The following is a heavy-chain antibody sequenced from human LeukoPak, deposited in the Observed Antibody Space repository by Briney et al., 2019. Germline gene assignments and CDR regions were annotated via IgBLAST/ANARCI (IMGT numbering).Heavy chain of an antibody. Sequence: SETLSLTCTVSGGSISSYYWSWIRQPPGKGLEWIGYIYYSGSTNYNPSLKSRVTISVDTSENQFSLKLSSVTAADTAVYYCARDRRGGDWFDPWGQGTLVTVSS. D-gene: IGHD3-3*01. J-gene: IGHJ5*02. CDR2: IYYSGST. CDR3: ARDRRGGDWFDP. CDR1: GGSISSYY. V-gene: IGHV4-59*01.